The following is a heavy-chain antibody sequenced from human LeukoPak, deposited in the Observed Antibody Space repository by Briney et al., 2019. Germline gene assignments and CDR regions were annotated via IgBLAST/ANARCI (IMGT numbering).Heavy chain of an antibody. J-gene: IGHJ3*02. CDR2: IRYDGSNK. D-gene: IGHD3-10*01. CDR3: AKVAREFMGAFDI. Sequence: VGSLRLSCAPSGFTFSSYGMHWVRQAPGKGLEWVAFIRYDGSNKYYADSVKGRFTISRDNSKNTLYLQMNSLRAEDTAVYYCAKVAREFMGAFDIWGQGTMVTVSS. V-gene: IGHV3-30*02. CDR1: GFTFSSYG.